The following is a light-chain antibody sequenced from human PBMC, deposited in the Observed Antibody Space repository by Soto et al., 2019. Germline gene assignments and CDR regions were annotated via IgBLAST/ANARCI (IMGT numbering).Light chain of an antibody. CDR2: EDT. V-gene: IGLV2-23*01. CDR3: SSYAGSTTPYV. Sequence: SALTQPASVSGSPGQSITISCTGTSSDVGAYNLVSWYQQHPGKAPKLMIYEDTKRPSGVSNRFSASKSGNTASLTISGLQAEDEADYYCSSYAGSTTPYVFGTGTKVTVL. CDR1: SSDVGAYNL. J-gene: IGLJ1*01.